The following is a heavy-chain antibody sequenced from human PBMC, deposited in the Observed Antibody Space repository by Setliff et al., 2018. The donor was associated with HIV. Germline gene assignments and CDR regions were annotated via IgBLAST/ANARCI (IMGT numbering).Heavy chain of an antibody. CDR2: INPTGGKT. D-gene: IGHD3-3*01. J-gene: IGHJ5*02. Sequence: GASVKVSCKASGYTFTSYYIYWVRQAPGQGLEWMGIINPTGGKTNYAQKFQGRVTMTRDTSTSTVYMELSSLRSEDTAVYYCAREGDPFGAAAYNWFDPWGQGTRGTVSS. CDR1: GYTFTSYY. V-gene: IGHV1-46*01. CDR3: AREGDPFGAAAYNWFDP.